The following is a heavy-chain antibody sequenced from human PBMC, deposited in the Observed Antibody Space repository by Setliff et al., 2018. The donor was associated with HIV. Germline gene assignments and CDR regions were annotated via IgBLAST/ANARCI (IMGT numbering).Heavy chain of an antibody. D-gene: IGHD6-13*01. CDR3: ARQQHSSDLKIWNY. J-gene: IGHJ4*02. Sequence: SETLSLTCAVSGYSIGSGSFWGWIRQPPGKGLEWIATIPHNGGTYYNPDPSLTGRVTISLDTSKNQFSLKLAFVTAADTAVYYCARQQHSSDLKIWNYWGQGTLVTVSS. V-gene: IGHV4-38-2*01. CDR1: GYSIGSGSF. CDR2: IPHNGGT.